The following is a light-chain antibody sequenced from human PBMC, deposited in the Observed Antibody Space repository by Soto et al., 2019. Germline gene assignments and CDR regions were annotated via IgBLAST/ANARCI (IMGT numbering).Light chain of an antibody. CDR2: AAS. CDR3: QQTNSFPLT. V-gene: IGKV1D-12*01. CDR1: QGISTS. J-gene: IGKJ4*01. Sequence: DIQMTQSPSSVSASVGAGVTITCRASQGISTSLGWYQQKPGKAPKLLIYAASSLQSGVPSRFSGTGSGTDFTHTISSLQPEDFATYYCQQTNSFPLTFGGGTKVDIK.